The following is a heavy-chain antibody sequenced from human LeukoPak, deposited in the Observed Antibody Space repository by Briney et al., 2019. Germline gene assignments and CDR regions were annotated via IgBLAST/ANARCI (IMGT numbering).Heavy chain of an antibody. CDR2: IYYSGTI. J-gene: IGHJ4*02. V-gene: IGHV4-39*01. CDR1: GGSIGSSNYF. CDR3: ARHEEEDGYNAKTFDY. Sequence: SETLSPTCTVSGGSIGSSNYFWGWIRQTPGMGLEWIGSIYYSGTIYYNPSLKSRVTISVDTSKNQFSLRLRSVTAADTAVYYCARHEEEDGYNAKTFDYWGQGTLVTVSS. D-gene: IGHD5-24*01.